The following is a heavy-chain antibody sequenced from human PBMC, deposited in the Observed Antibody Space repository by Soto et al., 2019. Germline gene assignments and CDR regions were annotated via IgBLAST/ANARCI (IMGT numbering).Heavy chain of an antibody. CDR2: IYYSGST. D-gene: IGHD1-1*01. V-gene: IGHV4-59*01. CDR3: AIINRDDNTRVDY. J-gene: IGHJ4*02. CDR1: GGSISSYY. Sequence: QVQLQESGPGLVKPSETLSLTCTVSGGSISSYYWSWIRQPPGKGLEWIGYIYYSGSTNYNPSLKSRVTISVDTSKNQFSLKLSSVTAADTAVYYCAIINRDDNTRVDYWGQGTLVTVSS.